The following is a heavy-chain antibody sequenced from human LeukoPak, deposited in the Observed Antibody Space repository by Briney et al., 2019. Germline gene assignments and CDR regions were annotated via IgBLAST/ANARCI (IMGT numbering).Heavy chain of an antibody. CDR2: INEDGSTT. V-gene: IGHV3-74*01. CDR1: GFIFRSNW. CDR3: ARAIGKSEGY. J-gene: IGHJ4*02. D-gene: IGHD4-23*01. Sequence: TGGSLRLSCAASGFIFRSNWMHWVRQAPGKGLVWVSRINEDGSTTNHADSVKGRFTISRDNVKNTLYMEMNSLRAEDTAVYYCARAIGKSEGYWGQGTLVTVSS.